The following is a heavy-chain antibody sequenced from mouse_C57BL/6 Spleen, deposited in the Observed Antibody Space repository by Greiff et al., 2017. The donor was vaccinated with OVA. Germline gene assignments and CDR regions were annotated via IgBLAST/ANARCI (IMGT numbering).Heavy chain of an antibody. J-gene: IGHJ2*01. D-gene: IGHD2-4*01. CDR3: AREEDDYDYFDY. CDR1: GFTFSDYG. CDR2: ISSGSSTI. V-gene: IGHV5-17*01. Sequence: DVKLVESGGGLVKPGGSLKLSCAASGFTFSDYGMHWVRQAPEKGLEWVAYISSGSSTIYYADTVKGRFTISRDNAKNTLFLQMTSLRSEDTAMYYCAREEDDYDYFDYWGQGTTLTVSS.